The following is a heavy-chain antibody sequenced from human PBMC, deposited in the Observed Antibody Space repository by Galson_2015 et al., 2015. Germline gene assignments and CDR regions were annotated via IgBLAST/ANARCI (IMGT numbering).Heavy chain of an antibody. CDR2: ISAYNGNT. CDR3: AGDDGNLSFDS. Sequence: SVKVSCKASGYTFTSYDIHWVRQAPGQGLEWMGWISAYNGNTNFAQSLQGKLTMTRDTSTTTAYMELRSLRSDDTAVYYCAGDDGNLSFDSWGQGTLVTVSS. CDR1: GYTFTSYD. J-gene: IGHJ4*02. D-gene: IGHD4-23*01. V-gene: IGHV1-18*01.